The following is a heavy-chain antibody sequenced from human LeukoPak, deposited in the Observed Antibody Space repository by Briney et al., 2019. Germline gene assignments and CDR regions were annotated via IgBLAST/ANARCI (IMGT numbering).Heavy chain of an antibody. J-gene: IGHJ4*02. CDR1: GFTFDDYA. V-gene: IGHV3-9*01. CDR2: ISWNSGSI. CDR3: AKGDIAAAEIDY. Sequence: GGSLRPSCAASGFTFDDYAMHWVRQAPGKGLEWVSGISWNSGSIGYADSVKGRFTISRDNAKNTLYLQMNSLRAEDTAVYYCAKGDIAAAEIDYWGQGTLVTVSS. D-gene: IGHD6-13*01.